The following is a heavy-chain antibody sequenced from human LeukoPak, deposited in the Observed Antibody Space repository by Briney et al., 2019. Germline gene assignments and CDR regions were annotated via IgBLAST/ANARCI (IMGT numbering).Heavy chain of an antibody. D-gene: IGHD2-21*02. CDR3: ARGMAVTPPDY. Sequence: SVKVSCKASVGTFSSYAISWVRQAPGQGLEWMGGIIPILGIANYAQKFQGRVTITADKSTSTAYMELRSVRSEDTAVYYCARGMAVTPPDYWGQGTLVTVSS. CDR2: IIPILGIA. V-gene: IGHV1-69*10. CDR1: VGTFSSYA. J-gene: IGHJ4*02.